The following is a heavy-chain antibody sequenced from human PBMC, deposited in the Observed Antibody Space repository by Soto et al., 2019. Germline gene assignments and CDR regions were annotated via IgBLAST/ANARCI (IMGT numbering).Heavy chain of an antibody. Sequence: GASVKVSCKASGYTFTSYGISWVRQAPGQGLEWMGWISAYNGNTNYAQKLQGRVTMTTDTSTSTACMELRSLRSEDTAVYYCARDRASNEFDYWGQGTLVTVSS. D-gene: IGHD1-1*01. J-gene: IGHJ4*02. V-gene: IGHV1-18*01. CDR3: ARDRASNEFDY. CDR1: GYTFTSYG. CDR2: ISAYNGNT.